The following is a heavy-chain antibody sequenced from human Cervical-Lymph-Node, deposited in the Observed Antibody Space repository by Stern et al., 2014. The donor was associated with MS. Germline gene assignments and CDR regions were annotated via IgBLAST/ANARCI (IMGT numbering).Heavy chain of an antibody. CDR1: GGSISSSSYY. D-gene: IGHD4-11*01. V-gene: IGHV4-39*01. J-gene: IGHJ6*02. Sequence: QLQESGPGLVKPSETLSLTCLVSGGSISSSSYYWGWIRQPPGKGLEWIGSIYYSGSPYYHPSLKSRGTLSLGPSKNQFSLKLSSVTAADTAVFYCARHDYSNYYYGLDVWGQGTTVTVSS. CDR3: ARHDYSNYYYGLDV. CDR2: IYYSGSP.